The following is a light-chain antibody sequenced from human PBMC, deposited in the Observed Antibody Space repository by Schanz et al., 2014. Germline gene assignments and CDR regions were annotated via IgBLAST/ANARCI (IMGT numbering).Light chain of an antibody. J-gene: IGKJ5*01. CDR3: QHYDSSPH. CDR2: GAS. Sequence: EIVLTQSPGTLSLSPGERATLSCRASQSVDSDYLAWYQHKPGQAPRLLIYGASARPTAIPGRFSGSGSGTDFTLTISRLEPEDFAVYYCQHYDSSPHFGQGTRLEIK. V-gene: IGKV3-20*01. CDR1: QSVDSDY.